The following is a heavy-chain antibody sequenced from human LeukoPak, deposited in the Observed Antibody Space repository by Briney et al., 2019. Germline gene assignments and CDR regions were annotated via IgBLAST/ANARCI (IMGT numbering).Heavy chain of an antibody. CDR2: IKDGGST. Sequence: SATLSLTCAVYGGSFSGLYWSWIRQPPGKGLEWIGEIKDGGSTNYNPSLKSRVTLSLDTSKSQFSLRLTSVTAADTAVYYCATSLYCGTGCLWGQGTMVTVSS. CDR3: ATSLYCGTGCL. D-gene: IGHD2-21*01. CDR1: GGSFSGLY. J-gene: IGHJ3*01. V-gene: IGHV4-34*01.